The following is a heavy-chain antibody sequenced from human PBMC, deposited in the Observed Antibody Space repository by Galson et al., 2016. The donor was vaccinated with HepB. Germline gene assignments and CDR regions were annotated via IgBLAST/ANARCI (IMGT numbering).Heavy chain of an antibody. CDR2: SKSKTDSGAI. CDR1: GFSFSTAW. CDR3: TVCGLTGDLDY. J-gene: IGHJ4*03. V-gene: IGHV3-15*01. Sequence: SLRLSCAASGFSFSTAWMTWVRQAPGKGLEWIGRSKSKTDSGAIDYAAPVRGRFTISRDDSRDTLFLQMNSLKFEDTAVYYCTVCGLTGDLDYWGRGTRVAVSS. D-gene: IGHD3-9*01.